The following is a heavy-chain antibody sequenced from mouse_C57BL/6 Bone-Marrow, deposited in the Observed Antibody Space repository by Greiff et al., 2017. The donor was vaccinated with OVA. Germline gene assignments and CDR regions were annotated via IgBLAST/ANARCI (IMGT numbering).Heavy chain of an antibody. V-gene: IGHV5-15*01. CDR3: ARRGTEGGYFDY. J-gene: IGHJ2*01. CDR1: GFTFSDYG. D-gene: IGHD3-3*01. CDR2: ISNLAYSI. Sequence: VQLKESGGGLVQPGGSLKLSCAASGFTFSDYGMAWVRQAPRKGPEWVAFISNLAYSIYYADTVTGRFTISRENAKNTLYLEMSSLRSEDTAMYYCARRGTEGGYFDYWGQGTTLTVSS.